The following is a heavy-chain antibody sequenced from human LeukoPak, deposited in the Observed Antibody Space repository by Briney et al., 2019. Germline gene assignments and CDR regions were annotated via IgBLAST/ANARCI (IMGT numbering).Heavy chain of an antibody. Sequence: SETLSLTCTVSGGSISSGDYYWSWIRQPPGKGLEWIGYIYYSGSTYYNPSLKSRVTISVDTSKNHFSLRLSSASAADTAVYYCARRANSGTYYGAFDIWGQGTMVTVSS. CDR1: GGSISSGDYY. J-gene: IGHJ3*02. D-gene: IGHD1-26*01. V-gene: IGHV4-30-4*08. CDR2: IYYSGST. CDR3: ARRANSGTYYGAFDI.